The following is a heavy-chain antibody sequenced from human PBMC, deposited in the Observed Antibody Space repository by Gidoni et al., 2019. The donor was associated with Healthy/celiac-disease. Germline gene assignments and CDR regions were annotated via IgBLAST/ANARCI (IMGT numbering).Heavy chain of an antibody. Sequence: QVQLQESGPGLVKPSETLSLTCTVSGGSISRYYWSWIRQPPGKGLEWIGYIYYSGSTNYNPSLKSRVTISVDTSKNQFSLKLSSVTAADTAVYYCARDLGSGWDYYYYGMDVWGQGTTVTVSS. J-gene: IGHJ6*02. CDR3: ARDLGSGWDYYYYGMDV. CDR1: GGSISRYY. D-gene: IGHD6-19*01. V-gene: IGHV4-59*01. CDR2: IYYSGST.